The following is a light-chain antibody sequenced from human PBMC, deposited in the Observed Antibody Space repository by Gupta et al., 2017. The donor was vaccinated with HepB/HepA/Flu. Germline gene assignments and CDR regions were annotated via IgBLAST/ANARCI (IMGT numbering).Light chain of an antibody. J-gene: IGKJ1*01. CDR3: RQDYYSPWT. V-gene: IGKV1-6*01. Sequence: AIQMTQSPSSLSASVGDRVTITCRASQGIRNDLGWYQQKPGKAPKLLIYATSTLKSGVASRFNGSGYGTDFTLTISSRQPEDFATYYCRQDYYSPWTFGQGTKLDIK. CDR2: ATS. CDR1: QGIRND.